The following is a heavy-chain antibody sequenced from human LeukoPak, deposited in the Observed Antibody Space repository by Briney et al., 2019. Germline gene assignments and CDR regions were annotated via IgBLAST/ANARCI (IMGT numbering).Heavy chain of an antibody. CDR3: ARDLPYSGSYLHY. D-gene: IGHD1-26*01. J-gene: IGHJ4*02. CDR1: GYTFTSYG. V-gene: IGHV1-18*01. Sequence: ASVKVSCKASGYTFTSYGISWVRQAPGQGREWMGCISAYHGNTNYAQKLQGRVTMTTDTATSTAYMELRSLRSDDTAVYYCARDLPYSGSYLHYWGQGTLVTVSS. CDR2: ISAYHGNT.